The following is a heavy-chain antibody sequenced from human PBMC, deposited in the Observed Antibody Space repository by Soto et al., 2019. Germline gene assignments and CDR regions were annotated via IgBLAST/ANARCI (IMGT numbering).Heavy chain of an antibody. D-gene: IGHD5-12*01. Sequence: GGSLRLSCTASGFTFGDYAMSWFRQAPGKGLEWVGFIRSKAYGGTTEYAASVKGRFTISRDDSKSIAYLQMNSLKTEDTAVYYCTRDQRIQDIVATIDYYYMEVWGKGTTVTVSS. CDR2: IRSKAYGGTT. J-gene: IGHJ6*03. CDR1: GFTFGDYA. V-gene: IGHV3-49*03. CDR3: TRDQRIQDIVATIDYYYMEV.